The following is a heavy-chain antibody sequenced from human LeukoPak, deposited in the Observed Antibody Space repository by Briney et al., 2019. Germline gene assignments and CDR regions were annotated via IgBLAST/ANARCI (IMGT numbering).Heavy chain of an antibody. D-gene: IGHD4-17*01. J-gene: IGHJ4*02. CDR1: GFTFSSYA. CDR3: AKDKEDYGDYGDFDY. CDR2: ISGSGGST. Sequence: GVSLRLSCAASGFTFSSYAMSWVRQAPGKGLEWVSAISGSGGSTYYADSVKGRFTISRDNSKNTLYLQMNSLRAEDTAVYYCAKDKEDYGDYGDFDYWGQGTLVTVSS. V-gene: IGHV3-23*01.